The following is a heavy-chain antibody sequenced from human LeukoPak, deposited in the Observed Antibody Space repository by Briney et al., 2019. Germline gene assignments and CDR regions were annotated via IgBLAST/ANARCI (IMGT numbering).Heavy chain of an antibody. D-gene: IGHD6-13*01. V-gene: IGHV3-66*01. CDR1: GFTVSSNY. Sequence: GGSLRLSCAASGFTVSSNYMSWVRQAPGKGREWGSVIYSGGSTYYADSVKGRFTISRDNAKNSLYLQMNSLRAEDTAVYYCARVGSHSSSFDYWGQGTLVTVSS. J-gene: IGHJ4*02. CDR3: ARVGSHSSSFDY. CDR2: IYSGGST.